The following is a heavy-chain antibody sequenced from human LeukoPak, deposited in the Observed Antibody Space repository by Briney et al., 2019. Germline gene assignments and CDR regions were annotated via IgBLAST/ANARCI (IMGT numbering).Heavy chain of an antibody. Sequence: GGSLRLFCVASGFTFSSYCMHWVRQDPRKGLVWVSRINGDGRNINYADSVRGRFTISRDNAKNTLYLQMNTLRVEDTAVYYCTRDLMDYDVSTGLHHYYMDVWGQGTTVTVSS. CDR2: INGDGRNI. V-gene: IGHV3-74*01. CDR3: TRDLMDYDVSTGLHHYYMDV. J-gene: IGHJ6*02. CDR1: GFTFSSYC. D-gene: IGHD3-9*01.